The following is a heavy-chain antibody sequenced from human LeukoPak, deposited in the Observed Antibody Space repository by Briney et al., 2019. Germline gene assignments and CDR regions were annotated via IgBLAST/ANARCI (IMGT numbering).Heavy chain of an antibody. CDR3: ARGTALSY. CDR1: GGSFSGYY. V-gene: IGHV4-34*01. CDR2: INHSGST. Sequence: PSETLSLTCAVYGGSFSGYYWSWIRQPPEKGLEWIGEINHSGSTNYNPSLKSRVTISVDTSKNQFSLKLSSVTAADTAVYYCARGTALSYWGQGTLVTVSS. J-gene: IGHJ4*02.